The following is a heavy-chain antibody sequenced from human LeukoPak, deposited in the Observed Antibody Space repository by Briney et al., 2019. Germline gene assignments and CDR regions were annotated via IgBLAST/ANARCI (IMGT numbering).Heavy chain of an antibody. J-gene: IGHJ3*01. CDR3: GVNGGAAAAGPDAFDV. Sequence: ATVKLSCKASGYTFTSYYMHWVRQAPGQGLEWMGIISPSGGSTSYAQKFQGRVTMTRDTSTSRVYMELSCLSFEDTAVYYCGVNGGAAAAGPDAFDVGGQPRMVTVSS. D-gene: IGHD6-13*01. V-gene: IGHV1-46*01. CDR1: GYTFTSYY. CDR2: ISPSGGST.